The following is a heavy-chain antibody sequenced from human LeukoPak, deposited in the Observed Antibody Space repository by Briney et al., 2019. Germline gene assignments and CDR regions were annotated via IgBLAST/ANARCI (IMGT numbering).Heavy chain of an antibody. CDR1: GGSISSYH. J-gene: IGHJ6*03. V-gene: IGHV4-4*07. CDR2: IYTSGST. CDR3: ATQPPVATIAAYWYYYMGV. Sequence: SETLSLTCTVSGGSISSYHWSWIPQPAGKGLEWIGRIYTSGSTNYNPPLKSRVPITVDTSKKLFPLELLSATGADTAVFFCATQPPVATIAAYWYYYMGVWGKGNTVPVSS. D-gene: IGHD5-12*01.